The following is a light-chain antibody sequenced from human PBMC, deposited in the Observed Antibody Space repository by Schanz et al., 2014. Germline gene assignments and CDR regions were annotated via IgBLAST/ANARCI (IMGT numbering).Light chain of an antibody. CDR1: QSVSSH. CDR2: DAT. CDR3: QQRFNWPTT. J-gene: IGKJ5*01. Sequence: EIVLTQSPGTLSLSPGERASLSCRASQSVSSHYIAWYQQRPGQAPRLLIYDATNRATGIPARFSGSGSGTDFTLTISRLEPEDFAVYYCQQRFNWPTTFGQGTRLEIK. V-gene: IGKV3-11*01.